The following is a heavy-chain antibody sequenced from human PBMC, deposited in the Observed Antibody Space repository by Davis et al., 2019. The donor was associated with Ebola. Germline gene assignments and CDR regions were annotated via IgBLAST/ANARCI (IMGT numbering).Heavy chain of an antibody. V-gene: IGHV1-8*01. CDR2: MNPNSGNT. D-gene: IGHD1-26*01. J-gene: IGHJ4*02. Sequence: ASVKVSCKASGYTFNDNDIHWVRQATGQGLEWMGWMNPNSGNTGYAQKFQDRVTMTRNTSKSTAYMDLSSLRSEDSAVYYCARGRYNNVGMDSWGQGTLVTVSS. CDR1: GYTFNDND. CDR3: ARGRYNNVGMDS.